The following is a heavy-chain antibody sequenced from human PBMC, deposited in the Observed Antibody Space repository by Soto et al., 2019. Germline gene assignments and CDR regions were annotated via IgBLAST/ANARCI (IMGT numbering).Heavy chain of an antibody. D-gene: IGHD3-3*01. CDR2: IIPILGIA. CDR3: ARELTPGIFGVVSPYYYMDV. CDR1: GGTFSSYT. V-gene: IGHV1-69*04. Sequence: GASVTVSCTASGGTFSSYTIIWVRQAPGQGLEWMGRIIPILGIANYAQKFQGRVTITADKSTSTAYMELSSLRSEDTAVYYCARELTPGIFGVVSPYYYMDVWGKGTTVTVSS. J-gene: IGHJ6*03.